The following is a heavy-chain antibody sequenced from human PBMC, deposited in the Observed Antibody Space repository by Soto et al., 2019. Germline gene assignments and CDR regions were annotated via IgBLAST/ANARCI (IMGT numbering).Heavy chain of an antibody. CDR1: GFTISNYG. CDR3: ATTRVWPCSSSICFSGIFVGMDV. CDR2: ISYDGTRT. V-gene: IGHV3-30-3*01. J-gene: IGHJ6*02. Sequence: QVQLVESGGGVIQPGRSLRLSCAASGFTISNYGMHWVRQAPGKGLEWVAVISYDGTRTYYADSVKGPFNTSRDNTKNMLYLQMNSLSTEDTVVYYCATTRVWPCSSSICFSGIFVGMDVWGQGTTVTVSS. D-gene: IGHD2-2*01.